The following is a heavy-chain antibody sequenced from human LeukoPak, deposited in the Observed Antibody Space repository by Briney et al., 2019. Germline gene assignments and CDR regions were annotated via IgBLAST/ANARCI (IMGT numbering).Heavy chain of an antibody. D-gene: IGHD6-13*01. CDR2: IYSGGST. J-gene: IGHJ4*02. CDR1: GDSISSSSYY. Sequence: ETLSLTCTVSGDSISSSSYYWGWIRQPPGKGLEWVSLIYSGGSTHYADSVKGRFTISRDSSRNTLYLQMNSLRVEDTAVYYCARDPSAVAINTYGWGQGTLVTVSS. CDR3: ARDPSAVAINTYG. V-gene: IGHV3-66*01.